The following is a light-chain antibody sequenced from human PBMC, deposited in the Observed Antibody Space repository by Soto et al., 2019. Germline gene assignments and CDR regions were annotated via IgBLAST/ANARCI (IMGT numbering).Light chain of an antibody. CDR1: SSDVGSYNL. Sequence: QSVLTQPASVSGSPGQSITISCTGTSSDVGSYNLVSWYQQHPGKAPKLMIYEGSKRPSGVSNRFSGSKSGNTASLTISGLQAEDEADYYGCSYAGSVVFGGGTKLTVL. CDR2: EGS. CDR3: CSYAGSVV. V-gene: IGLV2-23*01. J-gene: IGLJ2*01.